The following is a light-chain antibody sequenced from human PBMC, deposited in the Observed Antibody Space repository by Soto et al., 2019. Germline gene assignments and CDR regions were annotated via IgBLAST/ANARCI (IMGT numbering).Light chain of an antibody. V-gene: IGKV3D-20*02. Sequence: IGLTQSRGTLSLAPEKGSTLSCRASQSVSSNYLAWYQQKSGQAPRLLIYGSSTRATGIPSRFSGSGSGTDFTLTISSLEPEDFAGYYGQQSSNWPITFGQGTRLEIK. CDR1: QSVSSNY. J-gene: IGKJ5*01. CDR2: GSS. CDR3: QQSSNWPIT.